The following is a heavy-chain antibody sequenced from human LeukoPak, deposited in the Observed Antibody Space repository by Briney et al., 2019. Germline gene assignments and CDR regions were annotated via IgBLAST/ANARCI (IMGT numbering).Heavy chain of an antibody. CDR3: ARSRIPAPGPTH. V-gene: IGHV4-34*01. CDR1: SGSFSGYS. D-gene: IGHD6-13*01. Sequence: SETLSLTCAVYSGSFSGYSWNWIRQPPGKGLEWIGEINHSGSTNYNPSLKSRVTISVDPSKNRFSLKLSSVTAADTAVYYCARSRIPAPGPTHWGQGTLVTVSS. J-gene: IGHJ4*02. CDR2: INHSGST.